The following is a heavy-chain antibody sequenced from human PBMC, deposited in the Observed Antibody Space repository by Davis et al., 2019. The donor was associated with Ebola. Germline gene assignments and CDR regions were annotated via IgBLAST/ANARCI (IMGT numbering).Heavy chain of an antibody. Sequence: ASVKVSCKASGYTFTSYYMHWVRQAPGKGLEWMGGFDPEDGETIYAQKFQGRVTMTEDTSTDTAYMELSSLRSEDTAVYYCATDAWTTGTTGGYYGMDVWGQGTTVTVSS. V-gene: IGHV1-24*01. CDR1: GYTFTSYY. D-gene: IGHD1-1*01. CDR2: FDPEDGET. CDR3: ATDAWTTGTTGGYYGMDV. J-gene: IGHJ6*02.